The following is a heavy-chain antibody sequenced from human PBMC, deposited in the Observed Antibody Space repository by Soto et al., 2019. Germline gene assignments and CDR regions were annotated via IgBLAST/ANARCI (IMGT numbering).Heavy chain of an antibody. Sequence: GASVKVSCKVSGYTLSDLSMQWVRQAPGKGLEWMGGFDPEDGETIYAQKFQGRVTMTEDTATDTAYMELSSLRSEDTAVYYCATHRSGCFWEWFPEGSLCFWGQGSLVTVSS. CDR2: FDPEDGET. J-gene: IGHJ4*02. V-gene: IGHV1-24*01. CDR3: ATHRSGCFWEWFPEGSLCF. D-gene: IGHD3-3*01. CDR1: GYTLSDLS.